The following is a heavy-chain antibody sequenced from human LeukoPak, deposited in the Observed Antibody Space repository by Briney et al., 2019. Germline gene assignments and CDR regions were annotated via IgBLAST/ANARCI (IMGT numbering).Heavy chain of an antibody. V-gene: IGHV3-23*01. CDR1: GFTFKNYA. CDR3: AKVRATWAYGMDV. J-gene: IGHJ6*02. CDR2: IRASDGST. D-gene: IGHD3-10*01. Sequence: PGGSLRLSCAASGFTFKNYAMSWVRQAPGKGLEWVSLIRASDGSTYYADSVTGRFTISRDNSKNTLYLHMNSLRAEDTALYYCAKVRATWAYGMDVWGLGAPVTVSS.